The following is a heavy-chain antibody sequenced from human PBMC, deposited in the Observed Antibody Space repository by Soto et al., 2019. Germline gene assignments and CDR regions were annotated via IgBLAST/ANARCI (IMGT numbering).Heavy chain of an antibody. D-gene: IGHD3-10*01. Sequence: GGSLRLSCAASGFTFSSYWMSWVRQAPGKGLEWVANIKQDGSEKYYVDSVKGRFTISRDNAKNSLYLQMNSLRAEDTAVYYCARDLWFGEYAWKMFDYWGQGTLVTVSS. V-gene: IGHV3-7*01. CDR1: GFTFSSYW. CDR3: ARDLWFGEYAWKMFDY. J-gene: IGHJ4*02. CDR2: IKQDGSEK.